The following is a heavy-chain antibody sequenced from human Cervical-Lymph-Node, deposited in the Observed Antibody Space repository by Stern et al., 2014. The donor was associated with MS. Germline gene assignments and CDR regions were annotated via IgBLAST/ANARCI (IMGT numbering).Heavy chain of an antibody. V-gene: IGHV5-51*03. CDR1: GYSFATYW. CDR3: ARPGDDTAKYGLDV. CDR2: IYPGYSET. J-gene: IGHJ6*02. D-gene: IGHD5-18*01. Sequence: VQLVESGAEVKKPGESLKISCKGSGYSFATYWIGWVRQMPGKGLEWMGIIYPGYSETTCSPSFQGQVTISADKSISTAYLHWSSLKASDTAMYYCARPGDDTAKYGLDVWGQGTTVTVSS.